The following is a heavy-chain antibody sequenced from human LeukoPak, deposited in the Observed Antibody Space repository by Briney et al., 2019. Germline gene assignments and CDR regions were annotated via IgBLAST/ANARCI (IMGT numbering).Heavy chain of an antibody. CDR2: MNEDGSEK. J-gene: IGHJ4*02. CDR1: GLTFRSYW. Sequence: GGSLRLSCAASGLTFRSYWMRWVRQAPGKGLEWVANMNEDGSEKYYLNSVKGRFTLYRDNDKNSVSLHINSLRAEDTAVYYCASGVYHFDHWGQGTLVTVSS. D-gene: IGHD6-6*01. CDR3: ASGVYHFDH. V-gene: IGHV3-7*01.